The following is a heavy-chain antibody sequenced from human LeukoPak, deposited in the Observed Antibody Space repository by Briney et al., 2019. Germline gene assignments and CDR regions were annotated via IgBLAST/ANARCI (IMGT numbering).Heavy chain of an antibody. Sequence: VSVKVSCKASGYTFTSYDINWVRQATGQGLEWMGWMNPNSGNTGYAQKFQGRVTMTRNTSISTAYMELSSLRSEDTAVYYCARDLRFLEWSNWFDPWGQGTLVTVSS. CDR1: GYTFTSYD. CDR2: MNPNSGNT. J-gene: IGHJ5*02. V-gene: IGHV1-8*01. D-gene: IGHD3-3*01. CDR3: ARDLRFLEWSNWFDP.